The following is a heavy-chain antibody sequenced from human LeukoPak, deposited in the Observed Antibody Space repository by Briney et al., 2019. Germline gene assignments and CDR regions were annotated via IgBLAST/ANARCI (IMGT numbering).Heavy chain of an antibody. CDR2: INSDGSYT. V-gene: IGHV3-74*01. J-gene: IGHJ4*02. Sequence: QPGGSLRLSCAASGFTFSNSWMHWVRQAPGKGLVWVSRINSDGSYTNYADSVKGRFTISRDNSKDTLYLQMNSLRAEDTAVYYCARGGLSTTVTRHLDYWGQGTLVTVSS. CDR1: GFTFSNSW. D-gene: IGHD1-1*01. CDR3: ARGGLSTTVTRHLDY.